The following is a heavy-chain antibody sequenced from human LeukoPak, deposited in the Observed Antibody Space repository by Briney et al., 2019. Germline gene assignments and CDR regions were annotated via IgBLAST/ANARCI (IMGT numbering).Heavy chain of an antibody. D-gene: IGHD3-10*01. Sequence: AGGSLRLSCAASGFTFSRNNMNWVRQAPGKGLEWVSSISSSSSYIYYADSVKGRFTISRDNAKNSLYLQMNSLRAEDTAVYYCARDQNYGSDYDYWGQGTLVTVSS. CDR3: ARDQNYGSDYDY. J-gene: IGHJ4*02. CDR2: ISSSSSYI. V-gene: IGHV3-21*01. CDR1: GFTFSRNN.